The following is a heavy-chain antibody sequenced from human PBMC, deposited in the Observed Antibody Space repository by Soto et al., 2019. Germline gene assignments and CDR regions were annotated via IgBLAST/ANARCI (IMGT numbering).Heavy chain of an antibody. CDR2: IYSGGST. CDR1: GFTVSSNY. V-gene: IGHV3-53*04. CDR3: ARSPSFITGTTLFDY. D-gene: IGHD1-7*01. Sequence: GWSLRLSCAASGFTVSSNYMSWVRQAPGKGLEWVSFIYSGGSTYYADSVKGRFTISRHNSKNTLYLQMNSLRAEDTAVYYCARSPSFITGTTLFDYWGQGTLVTVSS. J-gene: IGHJ4*02.